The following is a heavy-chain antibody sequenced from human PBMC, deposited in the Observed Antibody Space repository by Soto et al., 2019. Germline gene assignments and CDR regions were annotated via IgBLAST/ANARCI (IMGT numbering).Heavy chain of an antibody. J-gene: IGHJ5*02. V-gene: IGHV1-46*01. CDR3: AKVGPYDSGSYMFRYNWFGP. Sequence: ASVKVSCKASGGTFSSYTISWVRQAPGQGLEWMGIINPSGGSTSYAQKFQGRVTMTRDTSTSTVYMELSSLRAEDTAVYYCAKVGPYDSGSYMFRYNWFGPWGPGTLVTVSS. CDR1: GGTFSSYT. D-gene: IGHD3-10*01. CDR2: INPSGGST.